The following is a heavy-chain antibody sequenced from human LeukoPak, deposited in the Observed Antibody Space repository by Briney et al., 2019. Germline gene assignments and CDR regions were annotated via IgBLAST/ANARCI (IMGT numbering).Heavy chain of an antibody. Sequence: SETLSLTCAVSGGSISTYYWSWIRQSPGKGLEWIGYISYNGYTNYNPSLNSRVTMSVDTSKNQFSLKVRSVTAADTAVYYCARGATYFDYWGQGTLVTVS. CDR3: ARGATYFDY. CDR1: GGSISTYY. J-gene: IGHJ4*02. V-gene: IGHV4-59*01. D-gene: IGHD5-12*01. CDR2: ISYNGYT.